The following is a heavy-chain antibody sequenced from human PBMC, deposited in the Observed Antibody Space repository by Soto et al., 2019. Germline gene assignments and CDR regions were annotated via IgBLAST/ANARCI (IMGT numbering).Heavy chain of an antibody. V-gene: IGHV1-18*01. CDR1: GYTFTSYG. D-gene: IGHD2-8*01. CDR2: ISAYNGNT. Sequence: QVQLVQSGAEVKKPGASVKVSCKASGYTFTSYGISWVRQAPGQGLEWMGWISAYNGNTNYAPKLRGRVTMTPDTSTRTAYMELSGLRSDDTAVYYCAREGGYCTNGVCYSFDYWGQGTLVTVSS. J-gene: IGHJ4*02. CDR3: AREGGYCTNGVCYSFDY.